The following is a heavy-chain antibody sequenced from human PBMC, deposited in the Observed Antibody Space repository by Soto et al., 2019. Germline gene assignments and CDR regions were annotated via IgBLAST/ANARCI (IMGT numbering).Heavy chain of an antibody. CDR1: GDSVSSNSAA. J-gene: IGHJ5*02. V-gene: IGHV6-1*01. Sequence: SQTLSLTCAISGDSVSSNSAAWNWIRQATSRGLEWLGRTYYRSKWYNDYAVSVKSRITINPDTSKNQFSLQLNSVTPEDTALYYCARDLELLWFGESHNWFDPWGQGTLVTVSS. CDR3: ARDLELLWFGESHNWFDP. CDR2: TYYRSKWYN. D-gene: IGHD3-10*01.